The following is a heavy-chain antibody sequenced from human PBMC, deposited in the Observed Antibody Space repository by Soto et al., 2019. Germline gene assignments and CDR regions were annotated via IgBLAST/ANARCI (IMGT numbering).Heavy chain of an antibody. J-gene: IGHJ4*02. V-gene: IGHV3-74*01. CDR2: INNGGSDT. CDR1: GFSFSNYW. CDR3: ARGNVGPDF. Sequence: EVQLVESGGGLVQPGGSLRLSCAASGFSFSNYWMHWVRQAPGKGLVWVSRINNGGSDTVYADSVKGRFTASRDNAKNTLYLQMISLRPEDTAVYYCARGNVGPDFWGQGTLVTVSS. D-gene: IGHD3-10*01.